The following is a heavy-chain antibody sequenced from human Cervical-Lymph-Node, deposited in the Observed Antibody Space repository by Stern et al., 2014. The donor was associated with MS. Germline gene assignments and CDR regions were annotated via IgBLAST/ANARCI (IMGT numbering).Heavy chain of an antibody. CDR3: ALGGFGHYFEY. V-gene: IGHV1-69*01. CDR1: GGTFSRSD. Sequence: VKLVESGAEVQKPVSSVKVSCRASGGTFSRSDISWVRQAPGQGLERMGGIIPIIGTANYAQKYQGRVTITADESTSTAYMELSSLRSEDTAIYYCALGGFGHYFEYWGQGTLVTVSS. J-gene: IGHJ4*02. D-gene: IGHD3-10*01. CDR2: IIPIIGTA.